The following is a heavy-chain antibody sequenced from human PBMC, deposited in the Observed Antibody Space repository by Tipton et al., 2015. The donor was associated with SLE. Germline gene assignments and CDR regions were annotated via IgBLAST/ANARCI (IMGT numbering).Heavy chain of an antibody. J-gene: IGHJ4*02. CDR2: VYYNGNT. CDR1: GDSISGYF. Sequence: LRLSCTVSGDSISGYFWSWIRQPPGKGLEWIGYVYYNGNTNYVPSLKRRVTISLDTSKNQFSLRLSSVTAADTAVYYCARGNYDLWSGYYRVYYFDYWGQGSLVTVSS. D-gene: IGHD3-3*01. CDR3: ARGNYDLWSGYYRVYYFDY. V-gene: IGHV4-59*08.